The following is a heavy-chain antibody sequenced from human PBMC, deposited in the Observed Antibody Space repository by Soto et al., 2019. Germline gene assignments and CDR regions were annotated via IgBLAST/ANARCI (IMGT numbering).Heavy chain of an antibody. Sequence: SETLSLTCTVSGGSISSYYWSWIRQPPGKGLEWIVYIYYSGSTNYNPSLKSRVTISVDTSKNQFSLKLSSVTAADTALYYCARRYGWLYFDYWGQGSLVTVSS. J-gene: IGHJ4*02. V-gene: IGHV4-59*08. CDR2: IYYSGST. CDR3: ARRYGWLYFDY. D-gene: IGHD3-10*01. CDR1: GGSISSYY.